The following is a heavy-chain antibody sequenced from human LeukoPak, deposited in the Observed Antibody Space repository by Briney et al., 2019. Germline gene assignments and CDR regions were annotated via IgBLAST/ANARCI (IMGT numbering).Heavy chain of an antibody. V-gene: IGHV5-51*01. CDR3: ARHEDIVVVPAALSSVDY. CDR2: IYPGDSDT. Sequence: GESLKISCKGSGYSFTSYWIGWVRQMPGKGLEWMGIIYPGDSDTRHSPSFQGHVTIPADKSISTAYLQWSSLKASDTAMYYCARHEDIVVVPAALSSVDYWGQGTLVTVSS. J-gene: IGHJ4*02. CDR1: GYSFTSYW. D-gene: IGHD2-2*01.